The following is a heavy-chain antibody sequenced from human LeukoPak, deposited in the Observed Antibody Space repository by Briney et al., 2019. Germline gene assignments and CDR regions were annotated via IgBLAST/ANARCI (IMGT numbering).Heavy chain of an antibody. CDR3: ARVSIGLYSFDY. J-gene: IGHJ4*02. CDR2: INPDGTTT. CDR1: GFTFSTYW. Sequence: GSLRLSCAASGFTFSTYWMHWVRQAPGKGLVWVSRINPDGTTTSYADSVKGRFTISRDNAKDTVYLQMNSLRAEDTAVYYCARVSIGLYSFDYWGQGTLVTVSS. D-gene: IGHD3-22*01. V-gene: IGHV3-74*01.